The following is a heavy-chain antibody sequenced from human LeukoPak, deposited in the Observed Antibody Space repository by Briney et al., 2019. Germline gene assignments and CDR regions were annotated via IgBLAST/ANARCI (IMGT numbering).Heavy chain of an antibody. CDR3: ARDYTYYDILTGYPYWYFDL. V-gene: IGHV3-7*01. D-gene: IGHD3-9*01. Sequence: PGGSLRLSCAASGFTFSSYWMSWVRQAPGKGLEWVANIKQDGSEKYYVDSVKGRFTISRDNAKNSLYLQMNSLRAEDTAVYYCARDYTYYDILTGYPYWYFDLWGRGTLVTASS. CDR1: GFTFSSYW. J-gene: IGHJ2*01. CDR2: IKQDGSEK.